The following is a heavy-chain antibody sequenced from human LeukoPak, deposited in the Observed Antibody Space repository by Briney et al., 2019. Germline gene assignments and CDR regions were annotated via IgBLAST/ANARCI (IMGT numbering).Heavy chain of an antibody. CDR2: ISVKNGGT. V-gene: IGHV1-18*01. Sequence: GASVKVSCKASGYTFTTYSLAWVRQAPGQSLEWMGWISVKNGGTNYAQSFQDRVTLTRDTSTNTAYLELRSLRSDDTPIIYCATATQARGYFLLWGQGTLVTVSS. D-gene: IGHD7-27*01. CDR3: ATATQARGYFLL. CDR1: GYTFTTYS. J-gene: IGHJ1*01.